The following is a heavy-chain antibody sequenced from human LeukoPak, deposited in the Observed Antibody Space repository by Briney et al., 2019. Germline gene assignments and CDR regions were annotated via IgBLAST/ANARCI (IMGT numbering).Heavy chain of an antibody. CDR3: AKVRRTTMVRGGGDFDY. J-gene: IGHJ4*02. V-gene: IGHV3-23*01. Sequence: GGSLRLSCAASGFTFSTYAMSWVRQAPGKGLEWVSGISGSGSSTYYADSVKGRFTISRDNSKNTLYLQMNNLRAEDTAVYYCAKVRRTTMVRGGGDFDYWGQGTLVTVSS. CDR2: ISGSGSST. D-gene: IGHD3-10*01. CDR1: GFTFSTYA.